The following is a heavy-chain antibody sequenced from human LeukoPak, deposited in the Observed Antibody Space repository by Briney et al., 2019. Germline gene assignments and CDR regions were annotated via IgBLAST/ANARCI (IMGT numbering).Heavy chain of an antibody. Sequence: GGSLRLSCAASGFTFSDYYMSWIRQAPGKGLEWVSYISCSSSYTNYADSVKGRFTISRDNAKNSLYLQMNSLRAEDTAVYYCARAFYGSGTNFYYWGQGTLVTVSS. CDR1: GFTFSDYY. D-gene: IGHD3-10*01. V-gene: IGHV3-11*06. CDR2: ISCSSSYT. CDR3: ARAFYGSGTNFYY. J-gene: IGHJ4*02.